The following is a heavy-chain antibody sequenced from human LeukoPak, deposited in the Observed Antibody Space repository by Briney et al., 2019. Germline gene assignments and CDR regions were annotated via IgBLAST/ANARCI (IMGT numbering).Heavy chain of an antibody. CDR1: GGSMGNYY. D-gene: IGHD1-26*01. Sequence: KPSETLSLTCIVSGGSMGNYYWSWVRQPPGQGLEWIGCVHYTGNTKYNPSLLSRVTISMDTSKNQFSLEVTSVTAADTAVYFCARGINVGATSFWGQGVPVTVSS. CDR2: VHYTGNT. V-gene: IGHV4-59*01. CDR3: ARGINVGATSF. J-gene: IGHJ4*02.